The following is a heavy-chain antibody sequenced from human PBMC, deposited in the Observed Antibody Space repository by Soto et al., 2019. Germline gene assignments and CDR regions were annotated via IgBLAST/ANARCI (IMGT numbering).Heavy chain of an antibody. CDR3: ARQYCGGGSCYPRAELWFDP. V-gene: IGHV1-69*02. J-gene: IGHJ5*02. CDR2: IIPILGIA. Sequence: ASVKVSCKASGGTFSSYTISWVRQAPGQGLEWMGRIIPILGIANYAQKFQGRVTITADKSTSTAYMELSSLRSEDTAVYYCARQYCGGGSCYPRAELWFDPWGQGTLVTVSS. CDR1: GGTFSSYT. D-gene: IGHD2-15*01.